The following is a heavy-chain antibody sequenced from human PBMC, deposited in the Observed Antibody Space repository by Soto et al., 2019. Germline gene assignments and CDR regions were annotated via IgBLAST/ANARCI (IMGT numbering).Heavy chain of an antibody. CDR1: GGSISSGGYY. CDR3: ARLDITMVRGVVKDGWFDT. J-gene: IGHJ5*02. CDR2: IYYSGST. V-gene: IGHV4-31*03. Sequence: SETLSLTCTVSGGSISSGGYYWNWIRQHPGKGLEWIGYIYYSGSTYYNPSLKSRVTISVDTSKNQFSLKLSSVTAADTAVYYCARLDITMVRGVVKDGWFDTWGPGTLVTVSS. D-gene: IGHD3-10*01.